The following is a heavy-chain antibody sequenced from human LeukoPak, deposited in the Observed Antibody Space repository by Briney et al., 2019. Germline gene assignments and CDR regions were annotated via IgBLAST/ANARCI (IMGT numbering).Heavy chain of an antibody. D-gene: IGHD2-15*01. CDR1: GGTFSSYA. Sequence: SVKVPCKASGGTFSSYAISWVRQAPGQGLEWMGGIIPIFGTANYAQKFQGRVTITADKSTSTAYMELSSLRSEDTAVYYCARDFHNKKWYDGPGYYFDFWGQGTLVTVSS. V-gene: IGHV1-69*06. J-gene: IGHJ4*02. CDR3: ARDFHNKKWYDGPGYYFDF. CDR2: IIPIFGTA.